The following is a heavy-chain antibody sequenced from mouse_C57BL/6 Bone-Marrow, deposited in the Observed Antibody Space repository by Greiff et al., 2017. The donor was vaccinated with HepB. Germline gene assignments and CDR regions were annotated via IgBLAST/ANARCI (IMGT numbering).Heavy chain of an antibody. J-gene: IGHJ2*01. CDR1: GYTFTSYW. Sequence: QVQLQQPGTELVKPGDSVKLSCKASGYTFTSYWMHWVKQRPGQGLEWIGNINPSNGGTNYNEKFKSKATMTVDKSSSTAYMQLSSLTSEDSAVYYCARSFYYSLFDYWGQGTTLTVSS. D-gene: IGHD2-12*01. CDR2: INPSNGGT. V-gene: IGHV1-53*01. CDR3: ARSFYYSLFDY.